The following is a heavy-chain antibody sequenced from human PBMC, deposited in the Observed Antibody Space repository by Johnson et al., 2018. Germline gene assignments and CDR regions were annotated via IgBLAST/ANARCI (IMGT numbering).Heavy chain of an antibody. V-gene: IGHV1-69*02. CDR3: AGPVDTAMADALDI. D-gene: IGHD5-18*01. J-gene: IGHJ3*02. CDR1: GGTFSSYT. Sequence: QVQLVQSGAEVKKPGSSVKVSCKASGGTFSSYTISWVRQAPGQGLEWMGRIIPILGIANYAQKFQGRVTSTADKSTSTAYMALSSLRSEDTAGYYCAGPVDTAMADALDIWGQGTMVTGSS. CDR2: IIPILGIA.